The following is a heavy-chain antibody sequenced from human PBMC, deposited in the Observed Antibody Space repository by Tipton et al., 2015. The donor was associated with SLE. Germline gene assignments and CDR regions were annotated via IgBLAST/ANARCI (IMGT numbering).Heavy chain of an antibody. CDR1: GYSISSGYY. Sequence: TLSLTCAVSGYSISSGYYWGWIRQPPGKGLEWIGSIYHSGSTYYNPSLKSRVTISVDTSKNQFSLKLSSVTAADTAVYYCARASRRYSSRNRAPLYYFDYWGQGTLVTVSS. CDR3: ARASRRYSSRNRAPLYYFDY. V-gene: IGHV4-38-2*01. CDR2: IYHSGST. D-gene: IGHD6-13*01. J-gene: IGHJ4*02.